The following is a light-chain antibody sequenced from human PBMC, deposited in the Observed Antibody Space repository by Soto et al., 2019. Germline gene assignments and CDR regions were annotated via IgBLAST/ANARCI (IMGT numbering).Light chain of an antibody. CDR1: QTVRNNY. Sequence: EFVLTQSPGTLSVSPGERATLSCRASQTVRNNYLAWYQQKPGQAPRLLIYAASSRATGIPARFSGGGSGTDFTLTISRLEPEDFAVYYCQQFSSCPLTFGGGTKVEIK. CDR3: QQFSSCPLT. J-gene: IGKJ4*01. V-gene: IGKV3-20*01. CDR2: AAS.